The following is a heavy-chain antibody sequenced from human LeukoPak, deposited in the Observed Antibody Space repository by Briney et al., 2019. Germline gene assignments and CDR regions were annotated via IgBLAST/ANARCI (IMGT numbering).Heavy chain of an antibody. D-gene: IGHD6-19*01. V-gene: IGHV4-59*01. CDR1: GGSISSYY. Sequence: SETLSLTCTVSGGSISSYYWSWIRQPPGQGLEWIVYIYYSGSTNYNPSLKSRVTISVDTSKNQFSLKLSSVTAADTAVYYCARVRYSSGWYDGLDYWGQGTLVTVSS. J-gene: IGHJ4*02. CDR2: IYYSGST. CDR3: ARVRYSSGWYDGLDY.